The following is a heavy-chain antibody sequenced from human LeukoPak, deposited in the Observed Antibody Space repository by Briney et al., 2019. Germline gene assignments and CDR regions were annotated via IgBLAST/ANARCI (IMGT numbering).Heavy chain of an antibody. D-gene: IGHD3/OR15-3a*01. Sequence: HPGGPLTLPCAPSGYIFNNYAMSWVRHAPGKGLEWVPSINGTGATTYYADSGKGRFAISRDNSKNTLYLQMSSLRAEETAVYCCAKDQRFADLDDYRGQGTLVTVSS. CDR1: GYIFNNYA. J-gene: IGHJ4*02. CDR3: AKDQRFADLDDY. CDR2: INGTGATT. V-gene: IGHV3-23*01.